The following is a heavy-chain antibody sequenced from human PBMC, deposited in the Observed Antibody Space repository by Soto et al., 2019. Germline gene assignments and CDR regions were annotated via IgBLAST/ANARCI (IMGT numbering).Heavy chain of an antibody. Sequence: GVLRLSCAASGFTFSSYWMHWVRQAPGKGLVWVSRIKGDGSETNYADSVKGRFTISRDNAKNTLYLQLNSLRAEDTAVYYCLRRNSCYGNFDYWGQVTRVTVSS. CDR3: LRRNSCYGNFDY. CDR2: IKGDGSET. D-gene: IGHD5-12*01. V-gene: IGHV3-74*01. J-gene: IGHJ4*02. CDR1: GFTFSSYW.